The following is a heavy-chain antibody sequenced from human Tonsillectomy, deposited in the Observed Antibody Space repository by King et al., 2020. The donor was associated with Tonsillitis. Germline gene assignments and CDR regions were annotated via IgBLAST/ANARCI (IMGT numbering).Heavy chain of an antibody. J-gene: IGHJ6*03. CDR2: ISSSDTTTI. CDR3: AGLGDFGNFYYYYDYMDG. V-gene: IGHV3-11*01. D-gene: IGHD4-17*01. Sequence: QVQLVESGGGLVKPGGSLRLFCAASGFSFSDYYMTWIRQAPGKGLEWVSYISSSDTTTIYYADSVKGRFTISRDNAKNSLYLQMNSLRAEDTAVYYCAGLGDFGNFYYYYDYMDGWGKGTTVTVSS. CDR1: GFSFSDYY.